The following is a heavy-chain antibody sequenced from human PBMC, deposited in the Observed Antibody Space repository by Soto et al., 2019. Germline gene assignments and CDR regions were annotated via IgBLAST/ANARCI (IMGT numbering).Heavy chain of an antibody. CDR3: ARYCSGGSCYEGRSSLFDY. D-gene: IGHD2-15*01. Sequence: SETLSLTCTVSGGSISSGDYYWSWIRQPPGKGLEWIGYIYYSGSTYYNPSLKSRVTISVDTSKNQSSLKLSSVTAADTAVYYCARYCSGGSCYEGRSSLFDYWGQGTLVTVSS. V-gene: IGHV4-30-4*01. J-gene: IGHJ4*02. CDR2: IYYSGST. CDR1: GGSISSGDYY.